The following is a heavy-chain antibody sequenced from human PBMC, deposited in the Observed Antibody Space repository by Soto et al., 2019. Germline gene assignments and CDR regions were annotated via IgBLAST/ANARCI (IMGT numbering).Heavy chain of an antibody. V-gene: IGHV5-51*01. Sequence: PGESLKISCKASGYSFINYCIGWVRQMPGKGLEWMGIIYPGDSDTKYSPSFQGQVTISADKSISTAYLRWSSLKASDTAMYYCARLTDYRPTNYYYHGMDVWGQGTTVTVSS. CDR3: ARLTDYRPTNYYYHGMDV. CDR2: IYPGDSDT. D-gene: IGHD4-4*01. J-gene: IGHJ6*02. CDR1: GYSFINYC.